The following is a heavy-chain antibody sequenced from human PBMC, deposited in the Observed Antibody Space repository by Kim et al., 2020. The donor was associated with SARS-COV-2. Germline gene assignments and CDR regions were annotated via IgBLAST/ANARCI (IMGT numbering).Heavy chain of an antibody. CDR2: ISGADNKI. V-gene: IGHV3-23*01. D-gene: IGHD3-10*01. CDR1: GFTFSDYA. J-gene: IGHJ5*02. CDR3: TQMSPYGAGSYGS. Sequence: GGSLRLSCAASGFTFSDYAMNWVRQAPEKGLEWVSTISGADNKIYYAGSVKGRFTISRDNSKNTVYLQMNNLRADDTAIYYCTQMSPYGAGSYGSWGQGT.